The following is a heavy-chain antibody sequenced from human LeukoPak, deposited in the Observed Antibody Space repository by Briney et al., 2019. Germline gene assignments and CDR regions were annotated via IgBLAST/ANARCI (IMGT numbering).Heavy chain of an antibody. Sequence: PGGSLRLSCAASGFTVSSNYMSWVRQAPGKGLEWVSVIYSGGSTYYADSVKGRFTISRDNSKNTLYLQMNGLRAEDTAVYYCARGDYGDDNWFDPWGQGTLVTVSS. CDR2: IYSGGST. D-gene: IGHD4-17*01. CDR1: GFTVSSNY. J-gene: IGHJ5*02. CDR3: ARGDYGDDNWFDP. V-gene: IGHV3-66*01.